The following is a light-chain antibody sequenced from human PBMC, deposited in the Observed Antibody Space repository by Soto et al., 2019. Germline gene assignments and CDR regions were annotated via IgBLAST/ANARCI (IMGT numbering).Light chain of an antibody. CDR3: LQHNSYPQT. J-gene: IGKJ1*01. CDR2: AAS. CDR1: QGIRND. V-gene: IGKV1-17*01. Sequence: DIQMTQSPSSLSASVGDRVTITCRASQGIRNDLGWYQQKPVKAPKRLIYAASNMQSGVPSRFSGSVSGTAYTLPISSLQPGELATYYCLQHNSYPQTFGRETKVEIK.